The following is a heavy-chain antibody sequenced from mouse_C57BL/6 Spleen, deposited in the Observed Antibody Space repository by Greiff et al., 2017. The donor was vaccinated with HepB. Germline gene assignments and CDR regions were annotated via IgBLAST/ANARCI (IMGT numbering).Heavy chain of an antibody. D-gene: IGHD2-5*01. CDR3: ARLDSNPFDY. V-gene: IGHV1-80*01. Sequence: VQLQESGAELVKPGASVKISCKASGYAFSSYWMNWVKQRPGKGLEWIGQIYPGDGDTNYNGKFKGKATLTADKSSSTAYMQRSSLTSEDSAVYFSARLDSNPFDYWGQGTTLTVSS. J-gene: IGHJ2*01. CDR1: GYAFSSYW. CDR2: IYPGDGDT.